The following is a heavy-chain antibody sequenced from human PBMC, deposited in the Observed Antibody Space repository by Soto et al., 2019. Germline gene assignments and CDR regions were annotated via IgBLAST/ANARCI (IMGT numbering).Heavy chain of an antibody. Sequence: QLQVVESGGGVFQPGSSPRLSCVTSGIRFSSNGMHWLRQAPGKGLEWVTGIDFAGRNSYYADSVKGRFTISRDDSSSTLYLPMNSLRGEDTALYYCARDRNFWSGELDHRGQGTLVTVSS. CDR2: IDFAGRNS. CDR1: GIRFSSNG. CDR3: ARDRNFWSGELDH. V-gene: IGHV3-33*01. J-gene: IGHJ4*02. D-gene: IGHD2-8*02.